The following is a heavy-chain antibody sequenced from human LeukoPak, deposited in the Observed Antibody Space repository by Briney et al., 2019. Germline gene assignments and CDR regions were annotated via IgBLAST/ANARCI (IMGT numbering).Heavy chain of an antibody. CDR3: AREAYYDYVWGSYRYISSYGMDV. J-gene: IGHJ6*02. Sequence: PGGSLRLSCAASGFTFSSYWMSWVRQAPGKGLEWVANIKQDGSEKYYVDSVKGRFTISRDNAKNSLYLQMNSLRAEDTAVYYCAREAYYDYVWGSYRYISSYGMDVWGQGTTVTVSS. CDR2: IKQDGSEK. V-gene: IGHV3-7*03. CDR1: GFTFSSYW. D-gene: IGHD3-16*02.